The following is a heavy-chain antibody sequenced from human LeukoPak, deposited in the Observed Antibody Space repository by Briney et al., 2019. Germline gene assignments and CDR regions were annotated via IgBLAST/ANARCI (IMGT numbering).Heavy chain of an antibody. J-gene: IGHJ1*01. CDR2: IGRDGTAI. CDR3: ARLWGGLTMSRFLDS. Sequence: GGSLRLSCVASGFTFNDYLMGWIRQAPGKGLEWVSYIGRDGTAIYYADSAKGRFTISRDNTEKSLYLHMNSLRADDSAVYFCARLWGGLTMSRFLDSWGQGTPVTVSS. CDR1: GFTFNDYL. V-gene: IGHV3-11*01. D-gene: IGHD3-16*01.